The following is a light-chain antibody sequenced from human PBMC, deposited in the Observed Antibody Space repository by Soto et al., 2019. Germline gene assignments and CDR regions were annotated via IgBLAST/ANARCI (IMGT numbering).Light chain of an antibody. Sequence: EIFLTQSPCTLSLSQRERATLSCRASQSVSSSYLAWYQQKPGQAPRLLIYGASSRATGIPDRFSGSGSGTDFTLTISRLEPEDSAVYYCQQRHMWPITFGQGARLEIK. V-gene: IGKV3D-20*02. CDR3: QQRHMWPIT. J-gene: IGKJ5*01. CDR2: GAS. CDR1: QSVSSSY.